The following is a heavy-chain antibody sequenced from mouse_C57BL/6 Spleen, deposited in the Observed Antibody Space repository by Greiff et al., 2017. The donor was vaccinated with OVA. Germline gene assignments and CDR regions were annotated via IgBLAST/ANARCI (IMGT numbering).Heavy chain of an antibody. D-gene: IGHD1-1*01. CDR3: ARNYGSPYWYFDV. CDR1: GFTFSDYG. Sequence: EVKLMESGGGLVQPGGSLKLSCAASGFTFSDYGMAWVRQAPRQGPEWVAFISNLAYSIYYADTVTGRFTISRENAKNTLYLEMSSLRSEDTAMYYCARNYGSPYWYFDVWGTGTTVTVSS. V-gene: IGHV5-15*01. J-gene: IGHJ1*03. CDR2: ISNLAYSI.